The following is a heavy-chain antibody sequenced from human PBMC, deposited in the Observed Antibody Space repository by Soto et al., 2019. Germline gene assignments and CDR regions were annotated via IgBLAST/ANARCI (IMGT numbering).Heavy chain of an antibody. J-gene: IGHJ4*02. CDR2: ISGSGGST. Sequence: GGSLRLSCAASGFTFSSYAMSWVRQASGKGLEWVSAISGSGGSTYYADSVKGRFTISRDNSKNTLYLQMNSLRAEDTAVYYCAKRGPSGITGTNTLDYWGQGTLVTVSS. V-gene: IGHV3-23*01. CDR1: GFTFSSYA. D-gene: IGHD1-7*01. CDR3: AKRGPSGITGTNTLDY.